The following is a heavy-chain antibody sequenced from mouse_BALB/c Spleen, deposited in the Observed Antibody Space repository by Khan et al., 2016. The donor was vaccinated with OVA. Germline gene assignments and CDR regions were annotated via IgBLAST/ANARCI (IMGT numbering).Heavy chain of an antibody. CDR2: ISTYYGDA. J-gene: IGHJ3*01. V-gene: IGHV1S137*01. CDR1: GYTFTDYA. CDR3: ARSHSGFAY. Sequence: QVQLKQSEAELVRPGVSVKISCKGSGYTFTDYAMHWVKQSHAKSLEWIGVISTYYGDANYNQKFKGKATMTVDKSSSTAYMELARLTSEDSAIYYCARSHSGFAYWGQGTLVTVS.